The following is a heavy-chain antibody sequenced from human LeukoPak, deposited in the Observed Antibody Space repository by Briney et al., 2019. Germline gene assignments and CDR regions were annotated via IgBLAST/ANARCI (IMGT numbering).Heavy chain of an antibody. CDR1: GGSISSSSYY. CDR3: ARDYCSGGSCHAFDI. V-gene: IGHV4-39*07. Sequence: PSETLSLTCTVSGGSISSSSYYWGWIRQPPGKGLEWIGEINHSGSTNYNPSLKSRVTISVDTSKNQFSLKLSSVTAADTAVYYCARDYCSGGSCHAFDIWGQGTMVTVSS. J-gene: IGHJ3*02. CDR2: INHSGST. D-gene: IGHD2-15*01.